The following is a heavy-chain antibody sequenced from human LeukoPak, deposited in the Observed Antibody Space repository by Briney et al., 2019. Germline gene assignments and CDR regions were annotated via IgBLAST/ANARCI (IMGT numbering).Heavy chain of an antibody. V-gene: IGHV3-30-3*01. Sequence: PGGSLRLSCAASGFTFSSYAMHWVRQAPGKGLEWVAVISYDGSNKYYADSVKGRFTISRDNSKNTLYLQMNSLRAEDTAVYYCARSVGGRRNSRYYDSSGYYNYWGQGTLVTVSS. CDR3: ARSVGGRRNSRYYDSSGYYNY. CDR2: ISYDGSNK. J-gene: IGHJ4*02. CDR1: GFTFSSYA. D-gene: IGHD3-22*01.